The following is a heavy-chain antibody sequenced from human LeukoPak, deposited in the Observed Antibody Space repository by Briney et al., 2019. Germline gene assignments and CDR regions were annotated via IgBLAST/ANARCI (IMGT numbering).Heavy chain of an antibody. CDR3: AKKGGSDWPPRAFDH. CDR2: ISGNAGDT. Sequence: GGSLRLSCAASGFTFSGYAMNWVRQAPGKGLEWVSGISGNAGDTFYADSVKGRFTISRDNSKNTLYLQMNSLRAEDTAVYYWAKKGGSDWPPRAFDHWGQGTLVTVSS. D-gene: IGHD6-19*01. CDR1: GFTFSGYA. V-gene: IGHV3-23*01. J-gene: IGHJ4*02.